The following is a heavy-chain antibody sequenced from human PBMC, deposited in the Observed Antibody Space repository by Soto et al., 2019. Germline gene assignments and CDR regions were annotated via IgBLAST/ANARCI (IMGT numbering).Heavy chain of an antibody. V-gene: IGHV3-23*01. CDR2: ISGSDDST. CDR3: AKRSSSSTFDS. J-gene: IGHJ4*02. CDR1: GFTFSSYA. D-gene: IGHD6-6*01. Sequence: EVQLLESGGGLVQPGESLRLSCAASGFTFSSYAMSWVRQAPGKGLEWVSVISGSDDSTYYADSVKGRFTISRDNSKNTLYLQMNSLRAADTAVYYCAKRSSSSTFDSWGQGTVVTVSS.